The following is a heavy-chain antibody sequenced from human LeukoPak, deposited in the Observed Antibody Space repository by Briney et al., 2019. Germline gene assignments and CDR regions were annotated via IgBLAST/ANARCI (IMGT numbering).Heavy chain of an antibody. CDR1: GFSFSTYA. D-gene: IGHD6-19*01. J-gene: IGHJ4*02. V-gene: IGHV3-30*04. CDR2: ISNDESQK. CDR3: ARDAAYSSGWVDY. Sequence: GGSLRLSCAASGFSFSTYAMHWVRQAPGKGLEWVAVISNDESQKYYGDSAKGRFTISRDNSKDTLHLQMNTLRAEDTAVYYCARDAAYSSGWVDYWGQGTLVTVSS.